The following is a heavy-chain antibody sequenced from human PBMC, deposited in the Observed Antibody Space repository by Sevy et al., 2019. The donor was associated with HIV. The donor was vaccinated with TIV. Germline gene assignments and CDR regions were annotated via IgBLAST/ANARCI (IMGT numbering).Heavy chain of an antibody. CDR2: INHSGST. CDR1: GGSFSGYY. CDR3: ARRIAAADTDFDY. Sequence: SETPSLTCAVYGGSFSGYYWSWIRQPPGNGLEWIGEINHSGSTNYNPSLKSRVTISVDTSKNQFSLKLSSVTAADTAVYYCARRIAAADTDFDYWGQGTLVTVSS. V-gene: IGHV4-34*01. D-gene: IGHD6-13*01. J-gene: IGHJ4*02.